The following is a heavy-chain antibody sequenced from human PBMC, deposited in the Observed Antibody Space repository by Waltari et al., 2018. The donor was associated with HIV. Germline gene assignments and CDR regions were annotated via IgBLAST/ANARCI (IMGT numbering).Heavy chain of an antibody. CDR3: VRESKLPGEFYPFEY. CDR2: IANDGVNQ. D-gene: IGHD3-10*01. J-gene: IGHJ4*02. V-gene: IGHV3-30-3*01. CDR1: GYIFSDYA. Sequence: QVHLVESGGGVVQPGWSLRLSCAASGYIFSDYALPWVRQAPGKVRGLFAFIANDGVNQKYADSGKGRFTIPRDDSKSRLYLQMNSLRREDTAVYYCVRESKLPGEFYPFEYWGQGTLVTVSS.